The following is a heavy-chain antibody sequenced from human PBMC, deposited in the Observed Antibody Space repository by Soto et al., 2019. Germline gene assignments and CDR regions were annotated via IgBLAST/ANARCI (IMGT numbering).Heavy chain of an antibody. CDR1: GGTFSSYA. CDR2: IIPIFGTA. CDR3: ARCSGGSCSNPYYYYGMDV. D-gene: IGHD2-15*01. V-gene: IGHV1-69*13. J-gene: IGHJ6*02. Sequence: SVKVSCKASGGTFSSYAISWVRQAPGQGLEWMGGIIPIFGTANYAQKFQGRVTITADESTSTAYMELSSLRSEDTAVYYCARCSGGSCSNPYYYYGMDVWGQGTTVTVSS.